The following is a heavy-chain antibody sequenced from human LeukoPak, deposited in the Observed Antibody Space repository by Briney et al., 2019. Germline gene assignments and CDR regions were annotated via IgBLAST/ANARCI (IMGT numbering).Heavy chain of an antibody. CDR2: IYYSGST. Sequence: SETLSLTCTVSGGSISSYYWSWIRQPPGKGLEWIGYIYYSGSTNYNPSLKSRVTISVDTSKNQFSLKLSSVTAADTAVYYCARAEGGIVGAYYFDYWGQGTLVTVCS. D-gene: IGHD1-26*01. CDR1: GGSISSYY. J-gene: IGHJ4*02. CDR3: ARAEGGIVGAYYFDY. V-gene: IGHV4-59*01.